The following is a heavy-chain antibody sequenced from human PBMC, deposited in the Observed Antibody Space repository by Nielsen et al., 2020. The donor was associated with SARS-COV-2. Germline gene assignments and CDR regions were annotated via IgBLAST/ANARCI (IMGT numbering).Heavy chain of an antibody. D-gene: IGHD6-13*01. J-gene: IGHJ4*02. CDR3: ARVPLHGAAAGTEFDY. V-gene: IGHV1-3*01. CDR1: GYTFTSYA. CDR2: INAGNGNT. Sequence: ASVKVSCKASGYTFTSYAMHWVRQAPGQRLEWMGWINAGNGNTKYSQKFQGRVTITRDTSASTAYMELSSLRSEDTAVYYCARVPLHGAAAGTEFDYWGQGTLVTVSS.